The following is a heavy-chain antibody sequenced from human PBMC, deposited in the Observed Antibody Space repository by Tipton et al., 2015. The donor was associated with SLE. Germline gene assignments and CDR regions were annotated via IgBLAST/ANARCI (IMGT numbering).Heavy chain of an antibody. V-gene: IGHV3-66*01. CDR1: GVTISSNF. Sequence: SLRLSCAASGVTISSNFMSWVRQAPGKGLEWVSVSFGADSTYYADSVKGRFIVSRDSSKNTLFLQMNSLRAEDTAVYYCARGPVSGRRYFDFWGQGTLVTVSS. CDR2: SFGADST. D-gene: IGHD6-19*01. CDR3: ARGPVSGRRYFDF. J-gene: IGHJ4*02.